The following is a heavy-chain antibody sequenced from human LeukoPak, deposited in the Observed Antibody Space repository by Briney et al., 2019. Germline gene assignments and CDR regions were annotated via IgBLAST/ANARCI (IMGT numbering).Heavy chain of an antibody. D-gene: IGHD2-2*01. CDR2: ISSSSTI. V-gene: IGHV3-48*04. CDR3: AREDIVVVPAPFDP. CDR1: GFTFSSYS. J-gene: IGHJ5*02. Sequence: GGSLRLSCAASGFTFSSYSMSWVRQAPGKGLEWVSYISSSSTIYYADSVKGRFTISRDNAKNSLYLQMNSLRAEDTAVYYCAREDIVVVPAPFDPWGQGTLVTVSS.